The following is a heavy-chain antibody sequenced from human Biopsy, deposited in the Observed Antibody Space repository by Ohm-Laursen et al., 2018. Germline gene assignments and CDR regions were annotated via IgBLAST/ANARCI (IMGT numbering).Heavy chain of an antibody. J-gene: IGHJ4*02. D-gene: IGHD3-3*01. Sequence: EASVKVSCKVSGYTFTNYAINWVRQAPGQGLEWLGGISVKTGNTNYTQKLQGRVTMTTDTSTNTAYMELRSLRSDDTALYYCAREGTSVTFFGKISDYYFDFWGPGTVVTVSS. CDR2: ISVKTGNT. V-gene: IGHV1-18*01. CDR3: AREGTSVTFFGKISDYYFDF. CDR1: GYTFTNYA.